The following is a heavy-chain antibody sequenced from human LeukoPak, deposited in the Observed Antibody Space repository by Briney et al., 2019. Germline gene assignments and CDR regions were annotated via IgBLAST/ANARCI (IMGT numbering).Heavy chain of an antibody. V-gene: IGHV3-30*04. CDR3: ARAEPPSPLYYDSSGYYSLDY. D-gene: IGHD3-22*01. CDR1: GFTFSSYA. CDR2: ISYDGSNK. Sequence: HPGRSLRLSCAASGFTFSSYAMHWVRQAPGKGLEWVAVISYDGSNKYYADSVKGRFTISRDNSKNTLYLQMNSLRAEDTAVYYCARAEPPSPLYYDSSGYYSLDYWGQGTLVTVSS. J-gene: IGHJ4*02.